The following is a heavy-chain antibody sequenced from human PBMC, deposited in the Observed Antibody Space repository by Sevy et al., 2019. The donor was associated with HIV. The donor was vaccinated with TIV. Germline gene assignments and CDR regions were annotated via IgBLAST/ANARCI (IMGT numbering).Heavy chain of an antibody. Sequence: ASVKVSCKASGYTFSTYDINWVRQAAGQGLEWMGWMNPNSGNTGYAQKFQGRVTMTRNTSISTAYMELSSLGSEDTAVYYCAGVRGITLITGGAFDIWGQGTVVTVSS. D-gene: IGHD3-16*01. J-gene: IGHJ3*02. CDR3: AGVRGITLITGGAFDI. CDR1: GYTFSTYD. V-gene: IGHV1-8*02. CDR2: MNPNSGNT.